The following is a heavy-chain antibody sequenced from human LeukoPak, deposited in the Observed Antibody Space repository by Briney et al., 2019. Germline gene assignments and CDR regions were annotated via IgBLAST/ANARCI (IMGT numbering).Heavy chain of an antibody. CDR2: IIPIFGTA. CDR3: AREVEDYYYGMDV. CDR1: GGTLSSYA. Sequence: GASVKVSCKASGGTLSSYAISWVRQAPGQGLEWMGGIIPIFGTANYAQKFQGRVTITADESTSTAYMELSSLRSEDTAVYYCAREVEDYYYGMDVWGQGTTVTVSS. J-gene: IGHJ6*02. V-gene: IGHV1-69*13.